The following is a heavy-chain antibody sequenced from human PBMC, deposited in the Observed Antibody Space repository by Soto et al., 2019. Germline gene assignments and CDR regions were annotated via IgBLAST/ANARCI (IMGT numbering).Heavy chain of an antibody. CDR1: GFTFSDAW. CDR2: IKKKTDGGTT. J-gene: IGHJ4*02. Sequence: EVQLVESGGGLVKPGGSLRLSCAASGFTFSDAWMSWVRQAPGKGLEWVGLIKKKTDGGTTEYAAPVKGRFTISRDDSKNTLYLQMSSLKTADTAVYYCRTQWLDWGQGTLVTVSS. CDR3: RTQWLD. V-gene: IGHV3-15*01. D-gene: IGHD6-19*01.